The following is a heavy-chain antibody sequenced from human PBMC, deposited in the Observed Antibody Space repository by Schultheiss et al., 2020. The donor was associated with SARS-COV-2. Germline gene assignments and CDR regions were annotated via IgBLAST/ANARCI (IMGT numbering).Heavy chain of an antibody. CDR3: AREGPDRYNWNDPSDFDY. V-gene: IGHV4-4*07. CDR1: GGFISSYY. Sequence: SETLSLTCTVSGGFISSYYWSWIRQPAGKGLEWIGRIYTSGSTNYNPSLKSRVTMSVDTSKNQFSLKLSSVTAADTAVYYCAREGPDRYNWNDPSDFDYWGQGTLVTVSS. CDR2: IYTSGST. J-gene: IGHJ4*02. D-gene: IGHD1-20*01.